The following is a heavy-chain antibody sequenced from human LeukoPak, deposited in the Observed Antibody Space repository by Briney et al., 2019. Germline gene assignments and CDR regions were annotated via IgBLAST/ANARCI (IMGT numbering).Heavy chain of an antibody. V-gene: IGHV4-59*01. J-gene: IGHJ4*02. CDR2: IYYSGST. CDR1: GGSISSYY. CDR3: ARGLQHPDLIAVGGADFDY. D-gene: IGHD6-19*01. Sequence: SETLSLTCTVSGGSISSYYWSWIRQPPGKGLEWIGYIYYSGSTNYNPSLKSRVTISVDTSKNQFSLKLSSVTAADTAVYYCARGLQHPDLIAVGGADFDYWGQGTLVTVSS.